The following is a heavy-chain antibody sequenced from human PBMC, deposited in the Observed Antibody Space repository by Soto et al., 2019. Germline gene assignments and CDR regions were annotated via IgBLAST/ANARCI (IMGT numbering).Heavy chain of an antibody. V-gene: IGHV4-59*01. Sequence: SETLSLTCTVSGGSISSYYWSWIRQPPGKGLEWIGYIYYSGSTNYNPSLKSRVTIAVDTPKNQFSLKLSSVTAADTAVYYCARGSQGGRGYNHGYLDYWGHGTLVTVSS. J-gene: IGHJ4*01. D-gene: IGHD5-18*01. CDR3: ARGSQGGRGYNHGYLDY. CDR2: IYYSGST. CDR1: GGSISSYY.